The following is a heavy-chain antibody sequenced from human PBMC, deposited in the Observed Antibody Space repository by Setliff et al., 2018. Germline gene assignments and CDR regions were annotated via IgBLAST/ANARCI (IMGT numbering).Heavy chain of an antibody. CDR2: ISSSSSTI. V-gene: IGHV3-48*01. Sequence: GGSLRLSCAASGFTFSRYSMNWVRQAPGKGLEWVSSISSSSSTIYYADSVKGRFTISRDNAKNSLYLQMNSLRAEDTAVYYCARDIDQGLLSHPLDYWGQGTLVTVSS. J-gene: IGHJ4*02. CDR1: GFTFSRYS. D-gene: IGHD2-15*01. CDR3: ARDIDQGLLSHPLDY.